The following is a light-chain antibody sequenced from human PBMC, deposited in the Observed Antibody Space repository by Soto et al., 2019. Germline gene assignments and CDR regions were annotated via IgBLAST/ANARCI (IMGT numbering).Light chain of an antibody. Sequence: EIVLTQSPGTLSLSPGERATLSCRASQSVSSSFLAWYQQKPGQAPRLLIYGASSRATGIPDRFSGSGSGTYFTLTISRLDPADFAVYYCHQYGSSPATFGQGTQVEIK. J-gene: IGKJ1*01. V-gene: IGKV3-20*01. CDR2: GAS. CDR1: QSVSSSF. CDR3: HQYGSSPAT.